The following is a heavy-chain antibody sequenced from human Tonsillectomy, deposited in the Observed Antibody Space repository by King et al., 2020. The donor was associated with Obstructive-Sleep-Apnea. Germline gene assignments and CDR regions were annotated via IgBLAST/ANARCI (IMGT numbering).Heavy chain of an antibody. CDR2: IIPILGVA. V-gene: IGHV1-69*09. D-gene: IGHD1-26*01. CDR3: ARYVVGTVGATVGATDPPEYSFHY. CDR1: GGTFSNYA. J-gene: IGHJ4*02. Sequence: QVQLVESGAEMKKPGSSVKVSCKASGGTFSNYAIIWVRQAPGQGLEWMGGIIPILGVANHAQKFQGRVTIAADKSTNTSYMERSSLTSEDTAVYYCARYVVGTVGATVGATDPPEYSFHYWGQGTLVTVSS.